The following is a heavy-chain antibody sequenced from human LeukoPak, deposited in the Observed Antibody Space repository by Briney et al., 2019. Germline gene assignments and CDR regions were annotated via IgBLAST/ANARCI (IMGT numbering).Heavy chain of an antibody. CDR3: ANSAAVGTFY. V-gene: IGHV3-23*01. Sequence: GGSLRLSCAASGFTFSSYWMSWVRQAPGKGLEWVSAISGSGGSSTYYADSVKGRFTISRDNSNNTLYLKMNSLRAEDTAVYYCANSAAVGTFYWGQGTLVTVSS. J-gene: IGHJ4*02. CDR2: ISGSGGSST. D-gene: IGHD6-13*01. CDR1: GFTFSSYW.